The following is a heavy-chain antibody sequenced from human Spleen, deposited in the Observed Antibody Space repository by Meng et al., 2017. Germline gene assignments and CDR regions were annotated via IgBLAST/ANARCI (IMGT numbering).Heavy chain of an antibody. CDR2: IYYSGST. CDR1: GGSVSSGSYY. Sequence: QVQLQEAGPGLVRTSETLSLTCTVSGGSVSSGSYYWSWIRQPPGKGLEWIGYIYYSGSTNYNPSLKSRVTISVDTSKNQFSLKLSSVTAADSAVYYCARGPTTMAHDFDYWGQGTLVTVSS. CDR3: ARGPTTMAHDFDY. D-gene: IGHD4-11*01. V-gene: IGHV4-61*01. J-gene: IGHJ4*02.